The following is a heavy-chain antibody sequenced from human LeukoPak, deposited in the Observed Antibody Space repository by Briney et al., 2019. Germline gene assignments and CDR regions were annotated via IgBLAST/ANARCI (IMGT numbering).Heavy chain of an antibody. V-gene: IGHV3-48*01. Sequence: GGSLRLSCAASGFTFSSYSMNWVRQAPGKGLEWVSYISSSSSTIYYADSVKGRFTISRDNAKNSLYLQMNSLRAEDTAVYYCARATTSGSHKFDYWGQGTLVTVSS. D-gene: IGHD3-10*01. J-gene: IGHJ4*02. CDR2: ISSSSSTI. CDR3: ARATTSGSHKFDY. CDR1: GFTFSSYS.